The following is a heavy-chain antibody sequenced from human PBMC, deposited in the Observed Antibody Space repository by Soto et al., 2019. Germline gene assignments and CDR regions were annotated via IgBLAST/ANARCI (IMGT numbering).Heavy chain of an antibody. V-gene: IGHV1-46*01. Sequence: ASVKVSCKASGFPFTTYYIHWVRQAPGQGLEWMGVINPSGDAKTYAQNFQGRVTMTKDTSASTVYMELSSLRSEDTAVYYCARDWELGYWGQGTLVTVSS. CDR3: ARDWELGY. D-gene: IGHD3-10*01. CDR2: INPSGDAK. J-gene: IGHJ4*02. CDR1: GFPFTTYY.